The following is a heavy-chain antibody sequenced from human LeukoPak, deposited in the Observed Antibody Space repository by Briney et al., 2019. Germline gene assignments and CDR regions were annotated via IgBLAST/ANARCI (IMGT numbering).Heavy chain of an antibody. CDR1: GGSFSGYY. V-gene: IGHV4-34*01. Sequence: SETLSLTCAVYGGSFSGYYWSWIRQPPGKGLEWIGEINHSGSTNYNPSLKSRVTISVDTSKNQFSLKLSSVTAADTAVYYCTVRNYYDSSGYYSTVEYWGQGTLVTVTS. J-gene: IGHJ4*02. CDR3: TVRNYYDSSGYYSTVEY. D-gene: IGHD3-22*01. CDR2: INHSGST.